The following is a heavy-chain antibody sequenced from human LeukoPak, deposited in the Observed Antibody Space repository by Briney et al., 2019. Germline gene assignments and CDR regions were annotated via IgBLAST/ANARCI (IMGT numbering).Heavy chain of an antibody. CDR2: IIPILGIA. Sequence: SVKVSCKASGGTFSSYAISWVRQAPGQGLEWMGRIIPILGIANYAQKFQGRVTITANKFTSTAYMELSSLRSEDTAVYYCARAHYDSSGYYCSDYWGQGTLVTVSS. CDR1: GGTFSSYA. V-gene: IGHV1-69*04. J-gene: IGHJ4*02. D-gene: IGHD3-22*01. CDR3: ARAHYDSSGYYCSDY.